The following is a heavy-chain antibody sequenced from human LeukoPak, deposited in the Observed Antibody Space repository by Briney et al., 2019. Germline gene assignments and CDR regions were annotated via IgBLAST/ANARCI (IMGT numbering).Heavy chain of an antibody. CDR3: ATMIAVAGTPYFDY. CDR2: IYLSGST. J-gene: IGHJ4*02. D-gene: IGHD6-19*01. V-gene: IGHV4-4*02. Sequence: PSETLSLTCAVSGGSISSSNWWSWVRQPPGKGLEWIGEIYLSGSTNYNPSLKSRVTISVDTSKNQFSLKLSSVTAADTAVYYCATMIAVAGTPYFDYWGQGTLVTVSS. CDR1: GGSISSSNW.